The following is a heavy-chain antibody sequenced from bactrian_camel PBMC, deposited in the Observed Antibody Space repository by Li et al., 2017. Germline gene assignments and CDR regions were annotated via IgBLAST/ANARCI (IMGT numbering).Heavy chain of an antibody. CDR3: AGEQYGGCRASAAFGV. J-gene: IGHJ6*01. Sequence: HVQLVESGGGSVQPGESLRLTCTFSETRYCMGWFRQPPGKDREGVAVMDSLGRTKYADPVNGRFTISKGNRKTILYLEMHNLKPEDTAVYYCAGEQYGGCRASAAFGVWGQGTQVTVS. CDR2: MDSLGRT. D-gene: IGHD6*01. V-gene: IGHV3S53*01. CDR1: ETRYC.